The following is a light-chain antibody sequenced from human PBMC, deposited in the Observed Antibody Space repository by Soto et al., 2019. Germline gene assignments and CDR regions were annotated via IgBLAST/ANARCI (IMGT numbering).Light chain of an antibody. Sequence: DIQMTQSPSALSASVGDRVTITCRASQSISRWLAWYQQKPGKAPKLLIYKASSLEGRVPSRFSGSGSGTESTLTISSLQHDDAASYCCQQYSGYYTFGQGTKLEIK. CDR1: QSISRW. CDR3: QQYSGYYT. CDR2: KAS. V-gene: IGKV1-5*03. J-gene: IGKJ2*01.